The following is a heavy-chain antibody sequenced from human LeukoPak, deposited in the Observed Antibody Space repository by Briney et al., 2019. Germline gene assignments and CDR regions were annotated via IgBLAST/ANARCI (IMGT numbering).Heavy chain of an antibody. CDR2: IYYSGST. CDR3: AASMALAGMFDY. D-gene: IGHD6-19*01. V-gene: IGHV4-31*03. Sequence: SETLSLTCTVSGGSISSGGYYWSWIRQHPGKGLGWIGYIYYSGSTYYNPSLKSRVTISVDTSKNQFSLKLSSVTAADTAVYYCAASMALAGMFDYWGQGTLVTVSS. CDR1: GGSISSGGYY. J-gene: IGHJ4*02.